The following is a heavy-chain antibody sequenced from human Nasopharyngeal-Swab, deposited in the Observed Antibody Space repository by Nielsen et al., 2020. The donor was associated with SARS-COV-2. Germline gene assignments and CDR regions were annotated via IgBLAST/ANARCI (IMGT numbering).Heavy chain of an antibody. V-gene: IGHV3-33*06. CDR1: GFTFSSYG. Sequence: GGSLRLSCAASGFTFSSYGMHWVRQAPGKGLEWVAVIWYDGSNKYYADSVKGRFTISRDNSKNTLYLQMNSLRAEDTAVYYCANGPAGSYWYFDLWGRGTLVTVSS. D-gene: IGHD2-15*01. J-gene: IGHJ2*01. CDR3: ANGPAGSYWYFDL. CDR2: IWYDGSNK.